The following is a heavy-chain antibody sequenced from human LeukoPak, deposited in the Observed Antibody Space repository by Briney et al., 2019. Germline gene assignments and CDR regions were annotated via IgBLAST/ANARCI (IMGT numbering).Heavy chain of an antibody. Sequence: GGSLRLSCAASGFPFSSYAMSWVRQAPGKGLEWVSGTSGGGGTTYYADSVRGRFAISRDNSKNTLYLQVNSLRAEDTAVYYCARTRGPNVFGGVHDYWGQGTLVTVSS. CDR1: GFPFSSYA. CDR2: TSGGGGTT. V-gene: IGHV3-23*01. J-gene: IGHJ4*02. D-gene: IGHD3-16*01. CDR3: ARTRGPNVFGGVHDY.